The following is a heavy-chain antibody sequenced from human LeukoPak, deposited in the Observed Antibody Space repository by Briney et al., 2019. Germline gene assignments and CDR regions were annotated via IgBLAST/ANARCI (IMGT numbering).Heavy chain of an antibody. CDR1: GYTFTGYY. Sequence: GASVKVSCKASGYTFTGYYMHWVRQAPGQGLEWMGWINPNSGGTNCAQKFQGRVTMTRDTSISTAYMELSRLRSDDTAVYYCARGSGYSSSLVPLRWGQGTLVTVSS. CDR2: INPNSGGT. CDR3: ARGSGYSSSLVPLR. D-gene: IGHD6-6*01. J-gene: IGHJ4*02. V-gene: IGHV1-2*02.